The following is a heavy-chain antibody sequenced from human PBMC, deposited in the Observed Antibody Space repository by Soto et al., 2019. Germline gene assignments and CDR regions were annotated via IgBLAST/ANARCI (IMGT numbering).Heavy chain of an antibody. Sequence: QVQLVQSGAEVKKPGSSVKVSCKASGGTFSSYAISWVRQAPGQGLEWMGGIIPIFGTANYAQKFQGRVTITADESTSTAYMELSSLRSEDTAVYYCASWGYQLLDSSSGPYYYYGMDVWGQGTTVTVSS. CDR1: GGTFSSYA. CDR3: ASWGYQLLDSSSGPYYYYGMDV. V-gene: IGHV1-69*12. J-gene: IGHJ6*02. CDR2: IIPIFGTA. D-gene: IGHD2-2*01.